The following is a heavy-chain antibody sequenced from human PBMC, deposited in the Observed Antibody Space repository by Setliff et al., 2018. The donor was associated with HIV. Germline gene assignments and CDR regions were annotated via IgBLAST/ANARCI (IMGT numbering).Heavy chain of an antibody. CDR2: LYHSGST. Sequence: PSETLSLTCTVSGDSISSYYWSWTRQPPGKGLECIGHLYHSGSTHYSPSLKSRVTISVDTSKNYFSLKLTSVTAADTAVYYCARSSPSLRAFDIWGQGTMVTVSS. CDR3: ARSSPSLRAFDI. J-gene: IGHJ3*02. D-gene: IGHD2-2*01. CDR1: GDSISSYY. V-gene: IGHV4-59*01.